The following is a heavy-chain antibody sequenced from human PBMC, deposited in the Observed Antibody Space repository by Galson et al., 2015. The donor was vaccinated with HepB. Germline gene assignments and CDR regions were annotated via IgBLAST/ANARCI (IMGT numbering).Heavy chain of an antibody. Sequence: SLRLSCAAFEFTLTNYVVNWVRQAPGKGLEWVSAISGSGRDTYYADSVRGRFTISRDNSKNTLYLQMNNLRAEDTAIYYCAREVHVWGHGTTVTVSS. CDR3: AREVHV. D-gene: IGHD4/OR15-4a*01. J-gene: IGHJ6*02. V-gene: IGHV3-23*01. CDR1: EFTLTNYV. CDR2: ISGSGRDT.